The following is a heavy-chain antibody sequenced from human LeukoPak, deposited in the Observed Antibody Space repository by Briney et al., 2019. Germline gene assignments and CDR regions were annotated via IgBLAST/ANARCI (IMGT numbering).Heavy chain of an antibody. V-gene: IGHV3-9*01. D-gene: IGHD6-19*01. CDR3: ANRAQPFKGSKSGWPIDY. J-gene: IGHJ4*02. CDR2: ISWNSGSI. CDR1: GFTFDDYA. Sequence: GGSLRFSCAASGFTFDDYAMHWVRQAPGKGLEWVSGISWNSGSIGYADSVKGRFTISRDNAKNSLYLQMSSLRAEDTAVYYCANRAQPFKGSKSGWPIDYWGQGTLVTVSS.